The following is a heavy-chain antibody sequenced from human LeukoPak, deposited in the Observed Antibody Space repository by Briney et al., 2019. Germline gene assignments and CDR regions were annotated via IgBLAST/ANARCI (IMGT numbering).Heavy chain of an antibody. V-gene: IGHV4-30-4*08. J-gene: IGHJ6*03. CDR1: GGSISSGDYY. CDR3: ARAPPTYFWSGYGYYYMDV. CDR2: IYYSGST. D-gene: IGHD3-3*01. Sequence: SETLSLTCTVSGGSISSGDYYWRWIRQPPGKGLEWIEYIYYSGSTYYNPSLKSLVTISVDTSKNQFSLKLSSVTAADTAVYYCARAPPTYFWSGYGYYYMDVWGKGTTVTVSS.